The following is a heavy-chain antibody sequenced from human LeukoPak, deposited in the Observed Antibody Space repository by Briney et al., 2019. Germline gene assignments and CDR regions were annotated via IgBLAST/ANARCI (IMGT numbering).Heavy chain of an antibody. D-gene: IGHD3-10*02. CDR2: ISGSGGST. Sequence: RTGGSLRLSCAASGFTFSSYGMSWVRQAPGKGLEWVSAISGSGGSTYYADSVKGRFTISRDNFKNTLYLQMNSLRAEDTAVYYCAKSESAVHAEYFQHWGQGTPVTVSS. J-gene: IGHJ1*01. V-gene: IGHV3-23*01. CDR3: AKSESAVHAEYFQH. CDR1: GFTFSSYG.